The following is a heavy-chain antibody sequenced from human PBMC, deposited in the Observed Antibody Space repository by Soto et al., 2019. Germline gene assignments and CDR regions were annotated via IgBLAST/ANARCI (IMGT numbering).Heavy chain of an antibody. J-gene: IGHJ4*02. Sequence: GGSLRLSCAASGFTFSSYGMTWVRQAPGKGLEWVSFSSATGAGTYYADSVKGRFTISRDNSKNTLYLQMTSLRADDTAVYYCAKVRRAGGNYGFYSDFWGQGALVTVSS. CDR3: AKVRRAGGNYGFYSDF. V-gene: IGHV3-23*01. CDR1: GFTFSSYG. D-gene: IGHD1-7*01. CDR2: SSATGAGT.